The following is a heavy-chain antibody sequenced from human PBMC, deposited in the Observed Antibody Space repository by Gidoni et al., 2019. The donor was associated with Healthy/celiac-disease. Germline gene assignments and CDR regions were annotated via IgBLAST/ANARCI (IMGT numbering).Heavy chain of an antibody. Sequence: EVQLVESGGGLVQPGGSLSLSCAASGFTLSSYWMSWVRQAPGKGLEWVANIKQDGSEKYYGDSVKGRFTISRDNAKNSLYLQMNSLRAEDTAVYYCARDEGGNWFDPWGQGTLVTVSS. J-gene: IGHJ5*02. CDR1: GFTLSSYW. V-gene: IGHV3-7*01. CDR3: ARDEGGNWFDP. CDR2: IKQDGSEK. D-gene: IGHD3-16*01.